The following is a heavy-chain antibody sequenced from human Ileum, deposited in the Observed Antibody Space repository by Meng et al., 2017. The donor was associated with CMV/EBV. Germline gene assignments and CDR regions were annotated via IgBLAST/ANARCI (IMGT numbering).Heavy chain of an antibody. Sequence: GESLKISCAASGFTFRHHEMNWVRQAPGKGLEEVSSISSSSSYIYYADSVKGRFNISRDNAKHSLYLQMHSLRAEDTAVYYCATRCHVSGNVWGQGTTVTVSS. CDR3: ATRCHVSGNV. CDR1: GFTFRHHE. D-gene: IGHD4-17*01. CDR2: ISSSSSYI. J-gene: IGHJ6*02. V-gene: IGHV3-21*01.